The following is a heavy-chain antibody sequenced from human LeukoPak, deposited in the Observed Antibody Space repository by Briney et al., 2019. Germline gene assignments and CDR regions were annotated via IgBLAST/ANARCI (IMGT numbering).Heavy chain of an antibody. V-gene: IGHV3-30*02. J-gene: IGHJ4*02. Sequence: PGGSLRLSCAASGFTFSSYGMHWVRQAPGKGLEWVAFIRYDGSNKYYADSVKGRFTISRDNAKNSLFLQMNSLRAEDTAVYYCARGRVGTTTPFDYWGQGTLVTVSS. CDR1: GFTFSSYG. D-gene: IGHD1-26*01. CDR3: ARGRVGTTTPFDY. CDR2: IRYDGSNK.